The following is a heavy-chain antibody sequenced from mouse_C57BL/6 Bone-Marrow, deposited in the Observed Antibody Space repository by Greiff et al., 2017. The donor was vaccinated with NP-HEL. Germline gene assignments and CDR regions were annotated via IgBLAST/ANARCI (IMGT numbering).Heavy chain of an antibody. Sequence: QVQLQQPGAELVMPGASVKLSCKASGYTFTSYWMHWVKQRPGQGLEWIGEIDPSDSYTNYNQKFKGKSTLTVDKSSSTAYMQLSSLTSEDSAVYYCACYYGSSSYFDYWGQGTTLTVSS. CDR3: ACYYGSSSYFDY. J-gene: IGHJ2*01. V-gene: IGHV1-69*01. D-gene: IGHD1-1*01. CDR2: IDPSDSYT. CDR1: GYTFTSYW.